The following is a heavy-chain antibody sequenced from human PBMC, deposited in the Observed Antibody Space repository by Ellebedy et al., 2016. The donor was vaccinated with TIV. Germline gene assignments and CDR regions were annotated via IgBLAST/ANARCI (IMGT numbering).Heavy chain of an antibody. CDR3: AIPRYYDSSGYYYELDH. CDR2: FDHEDGET. Sequence: AASVKVSCKVSGYTLTEVSMHWVRQAPGKGLEWMGGFDHEDGETLYAHKFQGRVTMTEDTSTDTAYMDLSSLRSEDTAVYYCAIPRYYDSSGYYYELDHWGQGTLVTVSS. V-gene: IGHV1-24*01. J-gene: IGHJ4*02. D-gene: IGHD3-22*01. CDR1: GYTLTEVS.